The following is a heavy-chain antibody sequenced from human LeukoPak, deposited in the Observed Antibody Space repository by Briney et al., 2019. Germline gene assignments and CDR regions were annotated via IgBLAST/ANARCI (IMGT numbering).Heavy chain of an antibody. Sequence: GGSLRLSCAASGFTFSSYWMSWVRQAPGKGLEWVAVISYDGSNKYYADSVKGRFTISRDNAKNTLYLQMNSLRVEDTALYYCGRGKSPAAVDDWGQGTLVTVPS. CDR2: ISYDGSNK. J-gene: IGHJ4*02. D-gene: IGHD2-2*01. V-gene: IGHV3-30*03. CDR1: GFTFSSYW. CDR3: GRGKSPAAVDD.